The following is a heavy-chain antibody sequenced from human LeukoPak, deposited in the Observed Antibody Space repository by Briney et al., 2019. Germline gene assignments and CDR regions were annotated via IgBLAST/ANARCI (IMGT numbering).Heavy chain of an antibody. D-gene: IGHD5-12*01. CDR3: ARGKVDIVATGYFDY. Sequence: GGSLRLSCAASRFTFSSYEMNWVRQAPGKGLEWVSYISSSGSTIYYADSVKGRFTISRDNAKNSLYLQMNSLRAEDTAVYYCARGKVDIVATGYFDYWGQGTLVTVSS. J-gene: IGHJ4*02. CDR1: RFTFSSYE. V-gene: IGHV3-48*03. CDR2: ISSSGSTI.